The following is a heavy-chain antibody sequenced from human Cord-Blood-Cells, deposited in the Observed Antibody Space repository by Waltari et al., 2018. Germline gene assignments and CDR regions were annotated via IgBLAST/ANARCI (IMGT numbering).Heavy chain of an antibody. CDR1: GFTFDDYA. V-gene: IGHV3-9*01. Sequence: SGFTFDDYAMHWVRQAPGKGLEWVSGISWNSGSIGYADSVKGRFTISRDNAKNSLYLQMNSLRAEDTALYYCAKDMRGLAGYYYDSSGYDYWGQGTLVTVSS. J-gene: IGHJ4*02. D-gene: IGHD3-22*01. CDR3: AKDMRGLAGYYYDSSGYDY. CDR2: ISWNSGSI.